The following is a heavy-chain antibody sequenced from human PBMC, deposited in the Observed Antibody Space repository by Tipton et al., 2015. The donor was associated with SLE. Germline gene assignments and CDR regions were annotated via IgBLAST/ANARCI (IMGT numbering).Heavy chain of an antibody. D-gene: IGHD1-26*01. V-gene: IGHV3-43D*03. CDR1: GFTFDDYG. J-gene: IGHJ6*03. CDR3: ARPWGYYYYYMDV. Sequence: SLRLSCAASGFTFDDYGMHWVRQAPGKGLEWVSLVSWDGDTSYYADSVKGRFTISRDNAKNSLYLQMSSLRAEDTAVYYCARPWGYYYYYMDVWGKGTTVTVSS. CDR2: VSWDGDTS.